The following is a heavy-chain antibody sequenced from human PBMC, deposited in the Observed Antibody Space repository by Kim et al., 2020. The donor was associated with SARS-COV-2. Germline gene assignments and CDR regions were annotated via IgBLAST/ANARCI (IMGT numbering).Heavy chain of an antibody. Sequence: GGSLRLSCAASGFTFSSYSMNWVRQAPGKGLEWVSSISSSSSYIYYADSVKGRFTISRDNAKNSLYLQMNSLRAEDTAVYYCARVQRYYDSSGYYGSSFDIWGQGTMVTVSS. CDR1: GFTFSSYS. CDR2: ISSSSSYI. J-gene: IGHJ3*02. CDR3: ARVQRYYDSSGYYGSSFDI. D-gene: IGHD3-22*01. V-gene: IGHV3-21*01.